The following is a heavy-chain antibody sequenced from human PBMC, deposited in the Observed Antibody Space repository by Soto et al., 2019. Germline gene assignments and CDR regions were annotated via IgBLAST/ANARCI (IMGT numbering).Heavy chain of an antibody. D-gene: IGHD5-12*01. J-gene: IGHJ3*01. Sequence: EVQLVESGGGLVQPGGSLRLSCAASGFTFSSYEMDWVRQAPGKGLEWVAYMSASGGTIFYADSVKGRFTLSRDNADSSLYLQMNSLRAEDTAIYYCTKEKSPMNSGYDAFDFWGRGTMVTVSS. CDR2: MSASGGTI. V-gene: IGHV3-48*03. CDR3: TKEKSPMNSGYDAFDF. CDR1: GFTFSSYE.